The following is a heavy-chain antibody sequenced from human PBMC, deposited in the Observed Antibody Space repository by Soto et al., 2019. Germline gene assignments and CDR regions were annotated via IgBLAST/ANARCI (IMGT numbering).Heavy chain of an antibody. CDR1: GFTFSSYS. Sequence: GGSLRLSCAASGFTFSSYSMNWVRQAPGKGLEWVSSISSSSSYIYYADSVKGRFTISRDNAKNSLYLQMNSLRAEDTAVYYCARVLRFLEWSFDYWGQGTLVTVSS. D-gene: IGHD3-3*01. J-gene: IGHJ4*02. V-gene: IGHV3-21*01. CDR2: ISSSSSYI. CDR3: ARVLRFLEWSFDY.